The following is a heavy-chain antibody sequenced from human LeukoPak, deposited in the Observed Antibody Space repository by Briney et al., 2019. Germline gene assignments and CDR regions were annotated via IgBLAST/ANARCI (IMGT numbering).Heavy chain of an antibody. Sequence: GASVKASCKASGYTFTSYAMHWVRQAPGQRLEWMGWINAGNGNTKYSQKFQGRVTITRDTSASTAYMELSSLRSEDTAVYYCARELPGIAAANFDYWGQGTLVTVSS. CDR1: GYTFTSYA. CDR2: INAGNGNT. V-gene: IGHV1-3*01. D-gene: IGHD6-13*01. CDR3: ARELPGIAAANFDY. J-gene: IGHJ4*02.